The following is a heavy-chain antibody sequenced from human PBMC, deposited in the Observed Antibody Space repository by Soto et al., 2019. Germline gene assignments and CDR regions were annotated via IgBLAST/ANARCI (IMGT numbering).Heavy chain of an antibody. CDR2: IFYSGST. D-gene: IGHD2-15*01. V-gene: IGHV4-39*01. CDR3: ARHLTYCSAGSCYSDFPYYGMDV. CDR1: GGSISSSSYY. Sequence: LSLTCTVSGGSISSSSYYWGWIRQPPGKGLEWIGCIFYSGSTYYNPSLKSRVTISVDTSKNQFSLKLSSVTAADTAVYYCARHLTYCSAGSCYSDFPYYGMDVWGQGTTVTVSS. J-gene: IGHJ6*02.